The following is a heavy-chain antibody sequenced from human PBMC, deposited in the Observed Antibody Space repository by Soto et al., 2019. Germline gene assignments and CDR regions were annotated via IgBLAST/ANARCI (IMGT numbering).Heavy chain of an antibody. J-gene: IGHJ4*02. CDR1: GYTFTSYY. CDR2: INPSGGST. V-gene: IGHV1-46*01. CDR3: ARGRGLYNSGRSQLDY. Sequence: SVKVSCKASGYTFTSYYMHWVRQAPGQGLEWMGIINPSGGSTSYAQKFQGRVTMTRDASTNTLYMELSSPRSEDTAVYYCARGRGLYNSGRSQLDYWGQGTPVTVSS. D-gene: IGHD6-19*01.